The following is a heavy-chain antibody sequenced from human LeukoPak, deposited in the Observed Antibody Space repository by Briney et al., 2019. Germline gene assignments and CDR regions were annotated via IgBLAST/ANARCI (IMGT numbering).Heavy chain of an antibody. CDR2: ISYDGSNK. J-gene: IGHJ4*02. D-gene: IGHD5-18*01. CDR1: GFTFSSYA. V-gene: IGHV3-30-3*01. Sequence: GGSLRLSCAASGFTFSSYAMHWVRQAPGKGLEWVAVISYDGSNKYYADSVKGRFTISRDNSKNTLYLQMNSLRAEDTAVYYCARDRLGYSYGYPVPGYFDYWGQGTLVTVSS. CDR3: ARDRLGYSYGYPVPGYFDY.